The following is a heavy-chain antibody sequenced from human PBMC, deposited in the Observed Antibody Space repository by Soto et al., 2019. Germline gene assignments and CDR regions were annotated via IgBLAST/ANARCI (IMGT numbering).Heavy chain of an antibody. CDR1: GFTFSSYS. V-gene: IGHV3-23*01. CDR3: TKGESGADRSPPMINY. CDR2: VGGGGGDT. Sequence: EVQLLESGGGLVQPGGSLRLSCAASGFTFSSYSMNWVRQAPGKGLEWAASVGGGGGDTFYADSVRGRCAISGDDSQNTLYLQMNSLRAEDTAVYSCTKGESGADRSPPMINYGGQGTLVTVSS. J-gene: IGHJ4*02. D-gene: IGHD3-16*01.